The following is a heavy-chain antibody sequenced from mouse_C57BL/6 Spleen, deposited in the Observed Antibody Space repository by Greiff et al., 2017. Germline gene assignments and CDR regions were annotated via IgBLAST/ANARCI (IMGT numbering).Heavy chain of an antibody. D-gene: IGHD4-1*01. Sequence: VQLQQSGAELVRPGTSVKMSCKASGYTFTNYWIGWAKQRPGHGLEWIGDIYPGGGYTNYTEKFKGKATLTADKASSTAYMQVSSLTSEDSAIYYCAIYAGTWPYYFDYWGQGTTLTVSS. CDR2: IYPGGGYT. V-gene: IGHV1-63*01. CDR3: AIYAGTWPYYFDY. J-gene: IGHJ2*01. CDR1: GYTFTNYW.